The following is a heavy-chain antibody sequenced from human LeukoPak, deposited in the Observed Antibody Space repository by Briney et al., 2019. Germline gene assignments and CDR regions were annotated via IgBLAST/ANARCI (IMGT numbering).Heavy chain of an antibody. CDR2: INHSGST. Sequence: PSETLSLTCAVYGGSFSGYYWSWIRQPPGKGLEWIGEINHSGSTNYNPSLKSRVTISVDTSKNQFSLKLSSVTAADTAVYYCARDGYYGSGSPHYMDVWGKGTTVTVSS. J-gene: IGHJ6*03. V-gene: IGHV4-34*01. D-gene: IGHD3-10*01. CDR3: ARDGYYGSGSPHYMDV. CDR1: GGSFSGYY.